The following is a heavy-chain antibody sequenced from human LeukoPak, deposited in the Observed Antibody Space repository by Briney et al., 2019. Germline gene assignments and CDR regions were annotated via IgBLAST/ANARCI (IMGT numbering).Heavy chain of an antibody. D-gene: IGHD1-26*01. J-gene: IGHJ4*02. CDR3: ARGDGVWELLDY. V-gene: IGHV3-53*01. Sequence: GGSLRLSCAASGFTVSSNYMSWVRKAPGKGLEWVSVIYSGGSTYYADSVKGRFTISRDNSKNTLYLQMNSLRAEDTAVYYCARGDGVWELLDYWGQGTLVTVSS. CDR2: IYSGGST. CDR1: GFTVSSNY.